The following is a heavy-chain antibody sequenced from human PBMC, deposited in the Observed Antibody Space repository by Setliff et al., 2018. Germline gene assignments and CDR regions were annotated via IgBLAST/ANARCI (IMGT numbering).Heavy chain of an antibody. Sequence: PSETLSLTCAVYGGSFSTYYWIWIRQPPGKGLEWIGEINHSGSTYYNPSLKSRVTISLDTSRNQFSLNLTSVTAADTAVYYCAVDHVTNIAESGYGYTRIDPWGQGIPVTVSS. CDR2: INHSGST. CDR3: AVDHVTNIAESGYGYTRIDP. CDR1: GGSFSTYY. J-gene: IGHJ5*02. V-gene: IGHV4-34*01. D-gene: IGHD6-19*01.